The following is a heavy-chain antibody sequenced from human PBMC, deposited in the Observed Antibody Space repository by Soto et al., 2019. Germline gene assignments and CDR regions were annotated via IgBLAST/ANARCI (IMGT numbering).Heavy chain of an antibody. CDR2: IRNKANFYRT. J-gene: IGHJ3*02. D-gene: IGHD6-6*01. CDR1: GVTFSNHY. Sequence: EVQLVESGGGLVQPGGSLRLSCAASGVTFSNHYMHWVRQTPGKGLEWVGRIRNKANFYRTEYAASVKGRFTTSRDDTKISLYLQMHSLRTDDTAVYYWARIRLVPHRVFAIWGQGTMVTVSS. CDR3: ARIRLVPHRVFAI. V-gene: IGHV3-72*01.